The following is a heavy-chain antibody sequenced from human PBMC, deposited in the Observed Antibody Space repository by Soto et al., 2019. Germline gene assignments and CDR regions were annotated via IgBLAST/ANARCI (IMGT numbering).Heavy chain of an antibody. CDR3: ARESEDLTSNFDY. V-gene: IGHV1-69*05. Sequence: SVKVSCKASGGTFSSYAISWVRQAPGQGLEWMGGIIPIFGTANYAQKFQGRVTMTRDTSISTAYMELSRLRSDDTAVYYCARESEDLTSNFDYWGQGTLVTVSS. CDR2: IIPIFGTA. J-gene: IGHJ4*02. CDR1: GGTFSSYA.